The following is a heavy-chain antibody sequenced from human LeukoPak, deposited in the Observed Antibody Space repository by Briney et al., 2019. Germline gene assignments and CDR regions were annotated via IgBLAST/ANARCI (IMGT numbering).Heavy chain of an antibody. D-gene: IGHD2-8*01. CDR2: IRYDGSDK. CDR1: GFTFKTYG. J-gene: IGHJ4*02. CDR3: AKKGYSTTWAPGYVDS. Sequence: PGGSLRLSRAASGFTFKTYGMHWVRRAPGKGLEWVALIRYDGSDKYYADSVKGRFTISRDNFKNTLYLQMNSLRAEDTAVYYCAKKGYSTTWAPGYVDSWGQGTLVTVSS. V-gene: IGHV3-30*02.